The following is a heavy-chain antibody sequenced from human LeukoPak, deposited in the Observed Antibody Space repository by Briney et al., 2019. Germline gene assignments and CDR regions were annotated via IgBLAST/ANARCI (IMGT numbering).Heavy chain of an antibody. Sequence: GGSLRLSCAASGFTFSSYAMSWVRQAPGKGLEWVSAISGSGGSTYYADSVKGRFTISRDNSKNTLYLQVNSLRAEDTAVYYCARDGRDDILTGYYKPKFFFDYWGQGTLVTVSS. CDR2: ISGSGGST. V-gene: IGHV3-23*01. CDR1: GFTFSSYA. CDR3: ARDGRDDILTGYYKPKFFFDY. J-gene: IGHJ4*02. D-gene: IGHD3-9*01.